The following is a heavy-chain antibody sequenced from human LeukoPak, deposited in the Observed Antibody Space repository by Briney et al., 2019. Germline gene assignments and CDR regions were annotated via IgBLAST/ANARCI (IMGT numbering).Heavy chain of an antibody. CDR1: GYTFVTYG. D-gene: IGHD3-9*01. CDR2: ISGYNGNT. J-gene: IGHJ4*02. CDR3: ARVGTYYDILSGDRHFDY. Sequence: ASVKVSCKASGYTFVTYGISWVRQVPGQGLEWMGLISGYNGNTNYPQKFQGRVTMTTDTSTSTAYMELRSLRSDDTAVCYCARVGTYYDILSGDRHFDYWGQGTLVTVSS. V-gene: IGHV1-18*01.